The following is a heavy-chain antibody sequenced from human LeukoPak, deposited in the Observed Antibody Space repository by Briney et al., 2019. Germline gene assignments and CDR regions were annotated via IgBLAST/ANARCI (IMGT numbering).Heavy chain of an antibody. CDR2: ISGSGGST. CDR1: GFTFSSYA. Sequence: GGSLRLSCAASGFTFSSYAMSWVRQSPGKGLEWVSAISGSGGSTYYADSVKGRFTISRDNSKNTLYLQMNSLRAEDTAVYYCAKSRYSSSWYYFDYWGQGTLVTVSS. J-gene: IGHJ4*02. V-gene: IGHV3-23*01. CDR3: AKSRYSSSWYYFDY. D-gene: IGHD6-13*01.